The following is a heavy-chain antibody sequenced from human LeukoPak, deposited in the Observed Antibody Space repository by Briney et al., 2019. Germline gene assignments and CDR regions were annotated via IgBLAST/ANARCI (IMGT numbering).Heavy chain of an antibody. D-gene: IGHD3-3*01. J-gene: IGHJ3*02. Sequence: SLTCALSGGSFSIGGYFWSWIRRQRGRGVEWNGYICQSGSTLYIPSLKSRVTISVDRSKDQFSLKLSSVTAADTAVYYCARRRQAVYYDFWGGFSGAFDIWGQGTRVTVSS. CDR3: ARRRQAVYYDFWGGFSGAFDI. V-gene: IGHV4-30-2*01. CDR1: GGSFSIGGYF. CDR2: ICQSGST.